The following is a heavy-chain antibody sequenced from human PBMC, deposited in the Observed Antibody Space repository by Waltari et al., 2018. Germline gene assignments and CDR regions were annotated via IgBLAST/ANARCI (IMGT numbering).Heavy chain of an antibody. CDR2: INHSGST. V-gene: IGHV4-38-2*01. J-gene: IGHJ5*02. CDR3: ARHAGYGRDKFDP. D-gene: IGHD5-18*01. Sequence: QVHLQASRPGLQKPSATLSLTCRVSGDSHRSAYDWGWIRQPTGKGLEWIGSINHSGSTYSNPSLRGRVTTSVDTPKNQISLMLSSVTAADTAVYYCARHAGYGRDKFDPWGQGTLVTVSS. CDR1: GDSHRSAYD.